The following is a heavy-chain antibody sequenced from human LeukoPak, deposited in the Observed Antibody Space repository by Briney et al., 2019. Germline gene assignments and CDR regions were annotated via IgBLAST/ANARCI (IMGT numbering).Heavy chain of an antibody. J-gene: IGHJ3*02. CDR1: GFTFSKFP. CDR2: ISASGDVT. D-gene: IGHD1-1*01. CDR3: AKSLFTSATGTGRAFHI. Sequence: GGSLRLSCAASGFTFSKFPMGWVRQAPGRGLEWVSAISASGDVTFCADSLRGRFTISRDNSKSTLYLQMNGLRAEDTAIFYCAKSLFTSATGTGRAFHIWGQGTRVTVSS. V-gene: IGHV3-23*01.